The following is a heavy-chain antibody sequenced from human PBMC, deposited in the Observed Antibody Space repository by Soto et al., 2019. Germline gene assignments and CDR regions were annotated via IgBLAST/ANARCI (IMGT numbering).Heavy chain of an antibody. V-gene: IGHV3-30-3*01. CDR3: ARVPLGYYGMDV. CDR2: ISYDGSNK. CDR1: GFTFSSYA. J-gene: IGHJ6*02. Sequence: GGSLRLSCAASGFTFSSYAMHWVRQAPGKGLEWVAVISYDGSNKYYADSVKGRFTISRDNSKNTLYLQMNSLRAEDTAVYYCARVPLGYYGMDVWGQGTTVTVSS.